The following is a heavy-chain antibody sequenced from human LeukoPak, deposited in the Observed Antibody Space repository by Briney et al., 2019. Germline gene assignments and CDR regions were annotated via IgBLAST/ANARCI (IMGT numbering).Heavy chain of an antibody. D-gene: IGHD6-13*01. CDR1: GYTFTNYY. J-gene: IGHJ2*01. CDR3: ARMAEAGTWYFDL. V-gene: IGHV1-46*01. Sequence: ASVKVSCKTSGYTFTNYYLHWVRQAPGQGLEWMGIINPNSGSTTYSQKFQGRVTMTRDTSTSTVYMELSSLRSEDTAVYYCARMAEAGTWYFDLWGRGTLVTVSS. CDR2: INPNSGST.